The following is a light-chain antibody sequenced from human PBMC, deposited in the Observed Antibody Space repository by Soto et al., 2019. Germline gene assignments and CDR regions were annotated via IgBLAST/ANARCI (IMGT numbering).Light chain of an antibody. V-gene: IGKV1-39*01. Sequence: DIQMTQSPSSLSASVGDRVTITCRASQSITSYLNWYQQKPGKAPKLLIYAASSLQSEVPSRFSARGSGTDFTLTISSLQPEDFATYYCQQSYSTPYTFGQGTKLEIK. CDR1: QSITSY. CDR2: AAS. CDR3: QQSYSTPYT. J-gene: IGKJ2*01.